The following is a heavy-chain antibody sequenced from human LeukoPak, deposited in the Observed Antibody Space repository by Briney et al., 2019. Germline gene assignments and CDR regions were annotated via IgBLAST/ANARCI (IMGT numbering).Heavy chain of an antibody. J-gene: IGHJ3*02. D-gene: IGHD3-22*01. CDR3: ARGPYDSSGYYYVLDAFDI. CDR1: GGSFSGYY. V-gene: IGHV4-34*01. CDR2: INHSGST. Sequence: SETLSLTCAVYGGSFSGYYWGWIRQPPGKGLEWIGEINHSGSTNYNPSLKSRVTISVDTSKNQFSLKLSSVTAADTAVYYCARGPYDSSGYYYVLDAFDIWGQGTMVTVSS.